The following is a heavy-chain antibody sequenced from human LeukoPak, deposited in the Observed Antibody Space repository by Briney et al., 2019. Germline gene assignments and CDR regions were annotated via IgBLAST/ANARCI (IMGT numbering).Heavy chain of an antibody. CDR3: VKDLVDRSFTRGFDV. J-gene: IGHJ3*01. V-gene: IGHV3-23*01. Sequence: PGGSLRLSCAASGFSFTTNAMNWVRQAPGKGGEGVSGISESGDKTYYADSVKGRFTISRANHKNTLYLEMSSLGAEDAAVYYCVKDLVDRSFTRGFDVWGQGTVVTVSS. CDR2: ISESGDKT. D-gene: IGHD2-21*01. CDR1: GFSFTTNA.